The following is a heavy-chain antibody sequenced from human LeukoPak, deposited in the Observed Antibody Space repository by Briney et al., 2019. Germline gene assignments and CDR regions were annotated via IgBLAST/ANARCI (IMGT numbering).Heavy chain of an antibody. Sequence: SGTLSLTCAVYDGSFNVYYWTWIRQSPAKGLEWIGEINHSGGTMYNPSLKSRVTMSVDTSKSQFSLKLTSVTAADTAVYYCTRRAYTYDSYFFDHWGLGTLVTVSS. J-gene: IGHJ4*02. V-gene: IGHV4-34*01. D-gene: IGHD5-18*01. CDR3: TRRAYTYDSYFFDH. CDR2: INHSGGT. CDR1: DGSFNVYY.